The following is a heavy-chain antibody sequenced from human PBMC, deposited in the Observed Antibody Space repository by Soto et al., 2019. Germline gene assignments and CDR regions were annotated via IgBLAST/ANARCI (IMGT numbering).Heavy chain of an antibody. J-gene: IGHJ4*02. CDR3: ARAPYSTSSFFFDH. V-gene: IGHV1-46*01. CDR1: GYTFTAFH. Sequence: ASVKVSCKASGYTFTAFHMHWVRQAPGLGLQWMGIINPNLGHSNTAQRFQGRVAMTWDTSTSTVYMELSSLTSDDTAVYYCARAPYSTSSFFFDHWGQGTPVTAPQ. D-gene: IGHD6-6*01. CDR2: INPNLGHS.